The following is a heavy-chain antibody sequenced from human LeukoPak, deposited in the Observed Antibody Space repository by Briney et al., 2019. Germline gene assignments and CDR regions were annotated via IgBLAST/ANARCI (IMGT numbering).Heavy chain of an antibody. CDR2: IYHSGST. D-gene: IGHD5-18*01. Sequence: SQTLSLTCAVSGGSISSGGYSWSWIRQPPGKGLEWIGYIYHSGSTYYNPSLKSRVTISVDTSKNQFSLKLSSVTATDTAVYYCVSHLDTTMVLDYWGQGTLVTVSS. CDR3: VSHLDTTMVLDY. CDR1: GGSISSGGYS. J-gene: IGHJ4*01. V-gene: IGHV4-30-2*05.